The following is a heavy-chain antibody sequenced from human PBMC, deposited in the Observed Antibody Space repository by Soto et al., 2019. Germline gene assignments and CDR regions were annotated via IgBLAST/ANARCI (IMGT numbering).Heavy chain of an antibody. CDR1: GFTFSDYW. Sequence: EVQLVESGGGLVQPGGSLRLSCAASGFTFSDYWMSWVRQAPGKGLECVANIKRDGSEKYYVDPVKGRLTISRDNAKNALYLQMNSLRAEDTAVYYCATSMGRGGNDYWGQGTLVTVSS. CDR3: ATSMGRGGNDY. V-gene: IGHV3-7*05. CDR2: IKRDGSEK. J-gene: IGHJ4*02. D-gene: IGHD3-10*01.